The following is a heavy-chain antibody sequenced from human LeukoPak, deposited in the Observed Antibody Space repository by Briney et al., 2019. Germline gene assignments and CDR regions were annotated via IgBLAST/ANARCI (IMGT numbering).Heavy chain of an antibody. CDR1: GGSISSSSYY. J-gene: IGHJ3*02. CDR3: ARDYPKIPYYYDRQDAFDI. D-gene: IGHD3-22*01. Sequence: SETLSLTCTVSGGSISSSSYYWGWIRQPPGKGLEWIGSIYYSGSAYYNPSLKSRVTISVDTSKNQFSLKLSSVTAADTAVYYCARDYPKIPYYYDRQDAFDIWGQGTMVTVSS. V-gene: IGHV4-39*07. CDR2: IYYSGSA.